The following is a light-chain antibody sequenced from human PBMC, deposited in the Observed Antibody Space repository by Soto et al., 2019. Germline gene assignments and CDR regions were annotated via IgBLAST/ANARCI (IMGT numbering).Light chain of an antibody. V-gene: IGLV2-14*01. CDR1: SSDVGAYNY. CDR3: SSYTSDSTFLV. Sequence: QYALTQPASVCGSPGQSITISCTGTSSDVGAYNYVSWYQQHPGKAPKLMIFEVTNRPSGISTRFSGSKSGYTASLTISGLQPEDEADYYCSSYTSDSTFLVFGGGTKLTVL. J-gene: IGLJ2*01. CDR2: EVT.